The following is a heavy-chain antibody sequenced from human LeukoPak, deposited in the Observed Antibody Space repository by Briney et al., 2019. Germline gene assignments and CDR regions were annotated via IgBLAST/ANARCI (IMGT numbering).Heavy chain of an antibody. V-gene: IGHV3-7*01. CDR2: IRQDGSEK. J-gene: IGHJ3*02. CDR3: ARWGSELPDDAFDI. Sequence: HPGGSLRLSCAASGFTFSRYWMSWVRQAPGKGLEWVANIRQDGSEKHYLDSVKGRITISRDNAKNSLYLQMNSLRVEDTAVYYCARWGSELPDDAFDIWGQGTMVTVSS. D-gene: IGHD6-25*01. CDR1: GFTFSRYW.